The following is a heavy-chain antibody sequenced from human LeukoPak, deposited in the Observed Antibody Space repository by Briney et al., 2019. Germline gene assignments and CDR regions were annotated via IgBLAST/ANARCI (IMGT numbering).Heavy chain of an antibody. CDR1: GFNFRMYA. Sequence: GGSLRLSCAASGFNFRMYAVSWVRLAPGKGLEWVSGIVGDGSSTYYADSVKGRFTISKDYSKNTLYLQMNSLSAEDTAMYYCAKDSIYGDGKWDIDYWGQGTLVTVS. CDR3: AKDSIYGDGKWDIDY. V-gene: IGHV3-23*01. D-gene: IGHD1-26*01. J-gene: IGHJ4*02. CDR2: IVGDGSST.